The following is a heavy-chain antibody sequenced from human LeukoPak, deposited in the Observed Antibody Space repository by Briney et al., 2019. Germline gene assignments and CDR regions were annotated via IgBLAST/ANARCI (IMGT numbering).Heavy chain of an antibody. D-gene: IGHD6-19*01. J-gene: IGHJ5*02. Sequence: GGSLRLSCAASGFTFSDYYMSWIRQAPGKGLEWVSYISSSGSTIYYADSVKGRFTISRDNAKNSLYLQMSSLRAEDTAVYYCARTFGSGRYPGDWFDPWGQGTLVTVSS. CDR3: ARTFGSGRYPGDWFDP. CDR2: ISSSGSTI. V-gene: IGHV3-11*04. CDR1: GFTFSDYY.